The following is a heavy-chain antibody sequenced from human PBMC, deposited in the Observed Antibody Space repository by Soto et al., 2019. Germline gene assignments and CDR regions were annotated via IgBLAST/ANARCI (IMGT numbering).Heavy chain of an antibody. Sequence: HPGGSLRLSCVASGFTFSSYAMTWVRQAPGKGLEWVSAISGGDGSPSYADSVKGRFTISGDNSKNTLYLHMNSLRADDTAAYYCAKWHTYNYDSLAFSGFDCWGQGTQVTVSS. CDR3: AKWHTYNYDSLAFSGFDC. V-gene: IGHV3-23*01. CDR1: GFTFSSYA. CDR2: ISGGDGSP. D-gene: IGHD3-16*01. J-gene: IGHJ4*02.